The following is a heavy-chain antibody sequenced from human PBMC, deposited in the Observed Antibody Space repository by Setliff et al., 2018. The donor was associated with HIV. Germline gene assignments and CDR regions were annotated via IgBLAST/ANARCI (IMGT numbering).Heavy chain of an antibody. Sequence: ASVKVSCKASGYTFTSYYMHWVRQAPGQGPQWMGIINPSGGSTTYAQKFQGRVTMTRDTSTTTIFMELSSLRSEDTAVYYCARDGYYNFWSGYGYYYYYMDVWGKGTTVTVSS. J-gene: IGHJ6*03. CDR3: ARDGYYNFWSGYGYYYYYMDV. V-gene: IGHV1-46*01. CDR1: GYTFTSYY. D-gene: IGHD3-3*01. CDR2: INPSGGST.